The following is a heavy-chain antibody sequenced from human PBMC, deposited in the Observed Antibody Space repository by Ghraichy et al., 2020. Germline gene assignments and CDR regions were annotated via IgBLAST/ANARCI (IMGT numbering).Heavy chain of an antibody. J-gene: IGHJ3*02. V-gene: IGHV3-7*01. CDR2: IKEDGSEK. D-gene: IGHD6-6*01. CDR1: GFTSYHYW. CDR3: ARVVHNAFDI. Sequence: GGSLRLSCAASGFTSYHYWMSWVRQAPGKGLEWVANIKEDGSEKYYVDSVKGRFTISRDTANNSLYLQMNSLRAEDTAVYYCARVVHNAFDIWGQGTMVTFSS.